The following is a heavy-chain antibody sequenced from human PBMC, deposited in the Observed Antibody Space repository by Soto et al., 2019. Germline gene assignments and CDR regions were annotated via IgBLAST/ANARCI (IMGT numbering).Heavy chain of an antibody. CDR2: MNPNSGNT. V-gene: IGHV1-8*01. D-gene: IGHD3-3*01. Sequence: ASVKVSCKASGYTFTRHDINWVRQATGQGLEWMGWMNPNSGNTGYGEKFQGRVSMTRDTAIGTAYMELSSLRSEDTAVYYCARGRYYDFCSMDVWGQGTTVTVSS. CDR3: ARGRYYDFCSMDV. CDR1: GYTFTRHD. J-gene: IGHJ6*02.